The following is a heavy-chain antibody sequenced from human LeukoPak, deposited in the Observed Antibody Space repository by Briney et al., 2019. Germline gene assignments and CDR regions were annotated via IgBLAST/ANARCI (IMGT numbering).Heavy chain of an antibody. Sequence: SVKVSCKASGGTFSSYAISWVRQAPGQGLEWMGGIIPIFGTANYAQKFQGRITITRNTSISTVYMELSSLRSEDTAVYYCARGPPTAQYFQHWGQGTLVTVSS. CDR2: IIPIFGTA. J-gene: IGHJ1*01. D-gene: IGHD1-1*01. CDR3: ARGPPTAQYFQH. CDR1: GGTFSSYA. V-gene: IGHV1-69*05.